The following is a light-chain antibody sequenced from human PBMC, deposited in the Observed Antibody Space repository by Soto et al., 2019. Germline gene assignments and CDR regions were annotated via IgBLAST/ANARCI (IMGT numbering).Light chain of an antibody. Sequence: QSALTQPRSVSGSPGQSVTISCTGTSSDVGNYNYVSWYRQHPGKAPKVMIYDVNKWPSGVPDRFSGSKSGNTASLTISGLHAEDEADYYCFSYAGSYTWVFGGGTKLTVL. CDR1: SSDVGNYNY. J-gene: IGLJ3*02. CDR3: FSYAGSYTWV. V-gene: IGLV2-11*01. CDR2: DVN.